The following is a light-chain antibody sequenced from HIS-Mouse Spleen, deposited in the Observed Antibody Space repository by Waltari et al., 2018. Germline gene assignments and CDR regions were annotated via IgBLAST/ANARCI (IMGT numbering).Light chain of an antibody. CDR2: EDS. J-gene: IGLJ2*01. V-gene: IGLV3-10*01. Sequence: SYELTQPPSVSVSPGQTARITCSGEALQQKYAYWYQQKSGQAPVLVIYEDSKRPSGIPERFSGSSSGTMATLTISGAQVEDEADYYCYSTDSSGNHRVFGGGTKLTVL. CDR3: YSTDSSGNHRV. CDR1: ALQQKY.